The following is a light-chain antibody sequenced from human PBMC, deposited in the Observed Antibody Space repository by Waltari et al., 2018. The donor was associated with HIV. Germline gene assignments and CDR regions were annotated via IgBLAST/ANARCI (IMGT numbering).Light chain of an antibody. CDR2: AAS. CDR1: QDISNN. J-gene: IGKJ3*01. Sequence: DIQLTQSPSFLSASVRDRVNITCRASQDISNNLAWYQQKPGTVPKLLIYAASSLQSGVPSRFSGSGAGTEFTLTITSLQPDDFATYYCQQLNSDPFTFGPGTKVDIK. CDR3: QQLNSDPFT. V-gene: IGKV1-9*01.